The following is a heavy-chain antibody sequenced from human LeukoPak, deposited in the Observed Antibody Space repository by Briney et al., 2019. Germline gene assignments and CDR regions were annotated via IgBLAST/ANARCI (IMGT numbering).Heavy chain of an antibody. CDR2: INHSGST. CDR3: ARKRYSYARGCFDY. D-gene: IGHD3-10*02. J-gene: IGHJ4*02. CDR1: GGSFRGFY. Sequence: PSGTLSPTCPVYGGSFRGFYWRWVPQPPGKGLGGVGEINHSGSTNYNPSLKSRVTISVDTSKNQFSLKLSSVTAADTAVYYCARKRYSYARGCFDYWGQGTLVTVSS. V-gene: IGHV4-34*01.